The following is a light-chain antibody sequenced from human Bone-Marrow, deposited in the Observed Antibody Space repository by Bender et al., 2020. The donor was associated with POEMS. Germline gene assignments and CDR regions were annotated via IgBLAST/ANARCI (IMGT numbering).Light chain of an antibody. CDR3: SSWDDSLSGWV. CDR2: SNY. J-gene: IGLJ3*02. V-gene: IGLV1-44*01. CDR1: SSNIGGNN. Sequence: QSVVTQPPSASGTPGQRVTISCSGSSSNIGGNNVNWYQHLPGTAPRLVVYSNYQRPSGVPARFSGSKSGTSASLAISDIQSEDEGDYYCSSWDDSLSGWVFGGGTKLTVL.